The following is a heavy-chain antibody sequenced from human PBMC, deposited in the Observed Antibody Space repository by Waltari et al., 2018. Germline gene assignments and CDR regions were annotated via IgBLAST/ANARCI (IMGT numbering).Heavy chain of an antibody. V-gene: IGHV4-4*07. J-gene: IGHJ4*02. Sequence: QVQLQVSGPGLVKPAETLSLTCSVSGVYIGSYYWSWIRQPAGRGLEWIGRIHSNGGTNYNPSLKSRVTMSVDMSRNQISLKLTSVAAADTAVYYCAAYRNRIFDYWGQGSLVAVSS. CDR2: IHSNGGT. CDR1: GVYIGSYY. CDR3: AAYRNRIFDY. D-gene: IGHD4-4*01.